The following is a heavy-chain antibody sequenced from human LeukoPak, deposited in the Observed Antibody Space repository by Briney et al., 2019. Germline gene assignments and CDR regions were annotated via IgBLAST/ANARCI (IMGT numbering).Heavy chain of an antibody. D-gene: IGHD3-22*01. V-gene: IGHV1-46*01. CDR2: INPSGGST. J-gene: IGHJ4*02. CDR3: ARGYYDSSGYDPGLGY. Sequence: ASVKVSCKASGYTFTSFYMQWVRQAPGQGREWMGIINPSGGSTNYAQKFQGRVSMTRDTSTSTVYMELSSLRSEDTAMYWCARGYYDSSGYDPGLGYWGQGTLVTVSS. CDR1: GYTFTSFY.